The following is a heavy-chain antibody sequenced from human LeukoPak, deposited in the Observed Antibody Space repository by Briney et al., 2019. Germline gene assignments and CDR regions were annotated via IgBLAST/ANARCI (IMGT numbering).Heavy chain of an antibody. CDR3: GGLYTGSSVWYY. D-gene: IGHD1-26*01. CDR2: IDWDDDK. Sequence: SWLRQPPGKALEWLARIDWDDDKYYITSLKTRLTISKDTSKNQVVLTMTNMDPVDTATYYWGGLYTGSSVWYYWGQGTLVTVAS. J-gene: IGHJ4*02. V-gene: IGHV2-70*11.